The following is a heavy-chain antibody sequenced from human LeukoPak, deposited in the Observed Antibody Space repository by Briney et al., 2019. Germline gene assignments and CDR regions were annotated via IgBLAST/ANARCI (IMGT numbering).Heavy chain of an antibody. D-gene: IGHD5/OR15-5a*01. V-gene: IGHV1-46*01. CDR1: GYTFTSYY. Sequence: ASVKVSCKASGYTFTSYYMHWVRQAPGQGLEWMGIINPSGGSTSYAQKFQGRVTMTRDTSTSTVYMVLSSLRSEDTAVYYCARDAGVYALDYWGQGTLVTVSS. J-gene: IGHJ4*02. CDR2: INPSGGST. CDR3: ARDAGVYALDY.